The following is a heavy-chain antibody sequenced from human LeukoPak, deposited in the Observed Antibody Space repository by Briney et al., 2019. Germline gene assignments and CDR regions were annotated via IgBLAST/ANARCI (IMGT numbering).Heavy chain of an antibody. D-gene: IGHD2-15*01. CDR1: VFTFSNYY. CDR2: ISGDGSSI. CDR3: ARSSSGVYIQ. J-gene: IGHJ4*02. V-gene: IGHV3-74*01. Sequence: GGSLRLSCVASVFTFSNYYMRWVRQVLGKGPVWVSRISGDGSSILYADSVKGRFTISRDNAKNSLYVQMNSLRADDSAVYYCARSSSGVYIQWGQGTLVTVSS.